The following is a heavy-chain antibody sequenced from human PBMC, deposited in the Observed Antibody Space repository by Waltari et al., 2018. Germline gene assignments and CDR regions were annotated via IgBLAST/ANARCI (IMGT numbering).Heavy chain of an antibody. Sequence: EVQLVESGGGLVKPGGSLRLSCAASGFTFSSYSMTWVSQAPGKGLEWVSSISSSSSYIYYADSVKGRFTISRDNAKNSLYLQMNSLRAEDTAVYYCARDAGVGAGFDYWGQGTLVTVSS. D-gene: IGHD6-13*01. CDR3: ARDAGVGAGFDY. J-gene: IGHJ4*02. CDR2: ISSSSSYI. CDR1: GFTFSSYS. V-gene: IGHV3-21*01.